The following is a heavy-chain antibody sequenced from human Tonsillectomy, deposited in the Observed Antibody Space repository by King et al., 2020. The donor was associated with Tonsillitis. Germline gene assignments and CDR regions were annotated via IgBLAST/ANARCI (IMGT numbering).Heavy chain of an antibody. V-gene: IGHV3-30*18. CDR2: ISYDGSNK. Sequence: VQLVESGGGVVQPGRSLRLSCAASGFTFSSYGMHWVRQAPGKGLEGVADISYDGSNKYYAESVKGRFTISRDNSKNTLYLQLNSLRAEDTAVYYCAKALFPKGPHGSGIYVFFWGQGTLVTVSS. CDR3: AKALFPKGPHGSGIYVFF. J-gene: IGHJ4*02. D-gene: IGHD3-10*01. CDR1: GFTFSSYG.